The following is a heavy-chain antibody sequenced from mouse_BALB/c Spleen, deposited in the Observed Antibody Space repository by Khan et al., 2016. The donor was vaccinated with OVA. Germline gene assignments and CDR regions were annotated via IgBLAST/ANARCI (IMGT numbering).Heavy chain of an antibody. D-gene: IGHD2-3*01. V-gene: IGHV5-12-1*01. J-gene: IGHJ2*01. CDR1: AFDFSYYD. CDR2: ISSGGGGT. Sequence: EVELVESGGGLVKPGGSLKLSCAASAFDFSYYDMSWVRQTPERRLEWVAYISSGGGGTSYQDTVKGRFNIYRDNAKNTLSLQMSGLKSEDTAIYYCARGYYYFDHWGQGTTLTVSS. CDR3: ARGYYYFDH.